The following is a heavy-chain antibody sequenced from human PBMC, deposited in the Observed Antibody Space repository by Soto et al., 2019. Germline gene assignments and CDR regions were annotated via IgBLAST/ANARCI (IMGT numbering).Heavy chain of an antibody. CDR2: IWYDGSNK. Sequence: GGSLRLSCAASGFTFSSYGMHWVRQAPGKGLEWVAVIWYDGSNKYYADSVKGRFTISRDNSKKTLYLQMTSLRAEDTAVYYCAREPTGYSSGWSLSWGQGTLVTVSS. D-gene: IGHD6-19*01. CDR1: GFTFSSYG. J-gene: IGHJ4*02. V-gene: IGHV3-33*01. CDR3: AREPTGYSSGWSLS.